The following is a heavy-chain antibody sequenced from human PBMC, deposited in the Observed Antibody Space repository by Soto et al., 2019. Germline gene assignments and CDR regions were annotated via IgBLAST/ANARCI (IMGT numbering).Heavy chain of an antibody. J-gene: IGHJ3*02. CDR3: ARLDQQGYCTNGICPCPFDI. CDR2: IYPGDSDT. D-gene: IGHD2-8*01. Sequence: PGASLKISCKGSGYSFTNYWIGWVRQMPGKGLEWMGIIYPGDSDTRYSPSFQGQVTISADRSVSTAYLQWSSLKASDTAMYYCARLDQQGYCTNGICPCPFDIWGQGTMVTVSS. CDR1: GYSFTNYW. V-gene: IGHV5-51*01.